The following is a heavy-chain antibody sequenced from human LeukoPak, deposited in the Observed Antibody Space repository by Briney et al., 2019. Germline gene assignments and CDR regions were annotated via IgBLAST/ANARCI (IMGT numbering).Heavy chain of an antibody. J-gene: IGHJ6*03. Sequence: PSQTLSLTCTVSGGSISSGGYYWSWIRQPPGKGLEWIGYIYHSGSTYYNPSLKSRVTISVDRSKNQFSLKLSSVTAADTAVYFCARRRAQSSGPPFYYFYMDVWGKGTTVTVSS. V-gene: IGHV4-30-2*01. CDR3: ARRRAQSSGPPFYYFYMDV. CDR2: IYHSGST. CDR1: GGSISSGGYY. D-gene: IGHD1-26*01.